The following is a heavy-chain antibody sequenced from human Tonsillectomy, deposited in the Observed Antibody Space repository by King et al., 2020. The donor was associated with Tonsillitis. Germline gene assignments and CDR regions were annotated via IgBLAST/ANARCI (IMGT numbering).Heavy chain of an antibody. D-gene: IGHD5-12*01. Sequence: QLQESGPGLVKPSETLSLTCSVSGASVTSSRYSWAWIRQSPGTGLEWIGSVSNSGNTYYSPALKSRVTMSVASSENQFSLNLNSITAADTAVYYCARQWLPYSVSRPDYWYFDLWGRGTLVTVSS. CDR3: ARQWLPYSVSRPDYWYFDL. J-gene: IGHJ2*01. CDR1: GASVTSSRYS. CDR2: VSNSGNT. V-gene: IGHV4-39*01.